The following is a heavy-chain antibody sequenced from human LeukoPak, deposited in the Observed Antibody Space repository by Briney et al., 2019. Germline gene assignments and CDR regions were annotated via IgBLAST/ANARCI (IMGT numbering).Heavy chain of an antibody. D-gene: IGHD3-10*01. J-gene: IGHJ3*02. Sequence: GGSLRLSCEASGFTFRSYGMHWVRQAPGKGLEWVAVIWYDGSNKNYADSVKGRFTVSRDNSKNTLDLQMSSLRAEDTAVYYCAREQYGSDDALDIWGQGTLVTVYS. CDR1: GFTFRSYG. CDR2: IWYDGSNK. V-gene: IGHV3-33*01. CDR3: AREQYGSDDALDI.